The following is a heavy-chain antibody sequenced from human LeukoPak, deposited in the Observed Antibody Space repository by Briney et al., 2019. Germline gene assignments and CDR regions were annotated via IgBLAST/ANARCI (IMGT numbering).Heavy chain of an antibody. CDR3: TTRRQDGW. CDR1: GFTFSDAW. V-gene: IGHV3-15*01. D-gene: IGHD2-15*01. CDR2: IKSKSDGGTI. Sequence: GGSLRLSCVGSGFTFSDAWMSWVRQAPGKGLEWVCRIKSKSDGGTIDYAAPVKGRFTISSDESRNTLYLQMNSLKTEDTAVYYCTTRRQDGWWGQGTLVTVS. J-gene: IGHJ4*02.